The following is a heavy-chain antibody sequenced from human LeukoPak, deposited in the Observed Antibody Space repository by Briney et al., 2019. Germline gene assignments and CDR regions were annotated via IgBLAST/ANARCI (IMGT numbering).Heavy chain of an antibody. V-gene: IGHV1-46*01. D-gene: IGHD3-10*01. Sequence: GPSMTVSCKAYGSTFTSYYMHWVRPAPGQGLEWVGIINTSGGSTSYAQKFQGRVTMTRDTSTGTVYMELSSLRPQDTAVYYCAREGYGSGSYYDFDYWGQETLVTVSS. CDR2: INTSGGST. CDR1: GSTFTSYY. CDR3: AREGYGSGSYYDFDY. J-gene: IGHJ4*02.